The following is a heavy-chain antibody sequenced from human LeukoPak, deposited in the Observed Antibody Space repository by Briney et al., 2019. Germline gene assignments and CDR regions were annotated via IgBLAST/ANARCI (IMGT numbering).Heavy chain of an antibody. CDR3: ARDGRYYDNSGYYFGYFDY. CDR1: GFTVSSSH. D-gene: IGHD3-22*01. V-gene: IGHV3-53*01. Sequence: GGSLRLSCAASGFTVSSSHMAWVRQAPGKGLEWVSVLYSGGTTYYADSLKGRFTISRDNSKNTLYLQMNTLRAEDTAVYYCARDGRYYDNSGYYFGYFDYWGQGTLVTVSS. CDR2: LYSGGTT. J-gene: IGHJ4*02.